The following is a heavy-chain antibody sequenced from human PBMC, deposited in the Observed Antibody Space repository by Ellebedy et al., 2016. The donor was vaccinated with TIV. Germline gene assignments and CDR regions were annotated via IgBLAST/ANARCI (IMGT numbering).Heavy chain of an antibody. J-gene: IGHJ4*02. V-gene: IGHV4-39*01. CDR2: IYYSGST. Sequence: SETLSLTXTVSGGSLNNYYWGWIRQPPGKGLEWIGSIYYSGSTYYNPSLKSRVTISVDTSKNQFSLKLSSVTAADTAVYYCARHVRGGDYSDRYFDYWGQGTLVTVSS. CDR1: GGSLNNYY. D-gene: IGHD4-17*01. CDR3: ARHVRGGDYSDRYFDY.